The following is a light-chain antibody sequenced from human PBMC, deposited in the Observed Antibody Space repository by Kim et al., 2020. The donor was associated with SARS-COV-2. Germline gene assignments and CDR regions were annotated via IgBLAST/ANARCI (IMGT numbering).Light chain of an antibody. V-gene: IGLV8-61*01. J-gene: IGLJ3*02. CDR2: NTN. Sequence: QAVVTQESSFSVSPGGTVTLTCGLSSGSVSTSYYPSWYQQAPGQAPRTLIYNTNTRSSGVPDRFSGSILGNKAALTITGAQADDESDYYCVLYMGSGIWVFGGWTQLTVL. CDR3: VLYMGSGIWV. CDR1: SGSVSTSYY.